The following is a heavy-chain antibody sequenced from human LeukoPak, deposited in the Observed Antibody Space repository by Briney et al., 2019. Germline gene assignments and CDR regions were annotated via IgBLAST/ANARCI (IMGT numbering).Heavy chain of an antibody. Sequence: SETLSLTCTVSGGSISGYYWSWFRQPPGKTLEWIAYIFYSGNTNYNPSFKSRVTISVDTSKNQFSLELSSVTAADTAVYYCARHYASGTYPLDSWGQGTLVTVSS. CDR2: IFYSGNT. CDR3: ARHYASGTYPLDS. J-gene: IGHJ4*02. D-gene: IGHD3-10*01. CDR1: GGSISGYY. V-gene: IGHV4-59*08.